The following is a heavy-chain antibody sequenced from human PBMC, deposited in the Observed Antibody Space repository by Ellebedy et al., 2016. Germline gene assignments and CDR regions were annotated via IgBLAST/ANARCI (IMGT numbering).Heavy chain of an antibody. CDR2: INHSGST. Sequence: SETLSLTCAVYGGSFSGYYWSWIRQPPGKGLEWIGEINHSGSTNYNPSLKSRVTISVDTSKNQFSLKLSSVTAADTAVYYCARDRSYDFWSGHVNGPNAFDIWGQGTMVTVSS. CDR1: GGSFSGYY. D-gene: IGHD3-3*01. CDR3: ARDRSYDFWSGHVNGPNAFDI. V-gene: IGHV4-34*01. J-gene: IGHJ3*02.